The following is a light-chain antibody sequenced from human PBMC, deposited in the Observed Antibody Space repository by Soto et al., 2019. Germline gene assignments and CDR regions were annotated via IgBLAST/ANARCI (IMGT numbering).Light chain of an antibody. CDR3: GAWDSSLSVVV. Sequence: QSALTQPPSVSGAPGQRVTISCTGSYSNIGAGYEVHWYQQIPGTAPKLLISGHNNRPSGVPDRFFGSKSGTSATLGITGLQTGDEADYYCGAWDSSLSVVVFGEGTKLTVL. CDR1: YSNIGAGYE. CDR2: GHN. V-gene: IGLV1-40*01. J-gene: IGLJ2*01.